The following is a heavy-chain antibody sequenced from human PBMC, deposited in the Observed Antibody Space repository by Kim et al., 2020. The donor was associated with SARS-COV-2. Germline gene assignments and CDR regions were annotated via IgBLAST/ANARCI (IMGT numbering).Heavy chain of an antibody. CDR3: ARARYCSSTSCYINWFDP. CDR1: GGSISSSNW. Sequence: SETLSLTCAVSGGSISSSNWWSWVRQLPGKGLEWIGEIFHSGSTNYNPSLKSRVTISVDKSKNQFSLKLSSVTAADTAVYYCARARYCSSTSCYINWFDPWGQGTLVTVSS. CDR2: IFHSGST. J-gene: IGHJ5*02. V-gene: IGHV4-4*02. D-gene: IGHD2-2*02.